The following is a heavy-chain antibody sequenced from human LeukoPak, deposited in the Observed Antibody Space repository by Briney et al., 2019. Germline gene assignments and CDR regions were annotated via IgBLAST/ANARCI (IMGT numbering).Heavy chain of an antibody. CDR2: INHSGST. V-gene: IGHV4-34*01. CDR1: GGSFSGYY. CDR3: ASFRYYDSSGYYQDY. J-gene: IGHJ4*02. D-gene: IGHD3-22*01. Sequence: SETLSLTCAVYGGSFSGYYWSWIRQPPGKGLEWIGEINHSGSTNYNPSLKSRVTISVDTSKNQFSLKLSSVTAADTAVYYCASFRYYDSSGYYQDYWGQGTLVTVSS.